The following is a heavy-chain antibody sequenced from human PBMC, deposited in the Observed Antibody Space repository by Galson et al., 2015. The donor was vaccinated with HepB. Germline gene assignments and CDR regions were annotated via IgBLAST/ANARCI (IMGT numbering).Heavy chain of an antibody. Sequence: SVKVSCKVSGYTLTELSMHWVRQAPGKGLEWMGGFDPEDGETIYAQKFQGRVTMTEDTSTDTAYMELSSLRSEDTAVYYCATVGAMRVAAALWSFDYWGQGTLVTVSS. CDR2: FDPEDGET. V-gene: IGHV1-24*01. D-gene: IGHD6-19*01. CDR3: ATVGAMRVAAALWSFDY. J-gene: IGHJ4*02. CDR1: GYTLTELS.